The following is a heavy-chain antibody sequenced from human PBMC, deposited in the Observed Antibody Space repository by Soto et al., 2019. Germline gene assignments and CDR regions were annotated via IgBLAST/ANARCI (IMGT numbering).Heavy chain of an antibody. CDR1: GGSISSDY. Sequence: SETLSLTCTVSGGSISSDYWSWIRQPAGKGLEWIGRIYTSGSTNYNPSLKSRVTMSVDTSKNQFSLKLSSVTAADTAVYYCARTGQTYYYYGMDVWGQGTTVTVSS. V-gene: IGHV4-4*07. CDR3: ARTGQTYYYYGMDV. J-gene: IGHJ6*02. CDR2: IYTSGST.